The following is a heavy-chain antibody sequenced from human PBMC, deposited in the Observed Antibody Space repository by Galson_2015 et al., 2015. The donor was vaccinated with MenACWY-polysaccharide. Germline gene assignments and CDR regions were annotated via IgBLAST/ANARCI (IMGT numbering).Heavy chain of an antibody. CDR1: GFSVSESF. J-gene: IGHJ4*02. CDR3: ARESNWAYDS. D-gene: IGHD3-16*01. Sequence: SLRLSCAVSGFSVSESFLSWVRQVPGRGLEYVSDIYPSGATYYRDSVRGRLTMSRDAFQNSLYLQMNNLRVEDTAIYFCARESNWAYDSWGTGTLVTVSS. V-gene: IGHV3-53*01. CDR2: IYPSGAT.